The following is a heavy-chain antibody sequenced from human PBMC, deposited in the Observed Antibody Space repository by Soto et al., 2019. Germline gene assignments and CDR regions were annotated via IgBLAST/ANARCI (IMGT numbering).Heavy chain of an antibody. J-gene: IGHJ6*02. CDR1: GFTFGDHA. CDR3: AKENCGVWSMPRGVASAYYGMDV. D-gene: IGHD3-3*01. V-gene: IGHV3-9*01. Sequence: EVQLVESGGDLVQPGGSLRLSCAASGFTFGDHAMHWVRQVPGRGLEWVSGISWDSGTIDYGDSVKGRFTISRDNAKNSLYLQINSLRPEDTAFYFCAKENCGVWSMPRGVASAYYGMDVWGQWTTVTVSS. CDR2: ISWDSGTI.